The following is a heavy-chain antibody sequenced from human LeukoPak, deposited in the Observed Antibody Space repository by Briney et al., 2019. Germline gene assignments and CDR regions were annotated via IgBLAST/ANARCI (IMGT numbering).Heavy chain of an antibody. Sequence: GGSLRLSCTASGFTFGDYAMSWFRQAPGKGLEWVGFIRSKAYGGTTEYAASVKGRFTISRDDSKSIAYLQMNSLKTEDTAVYYCTRGYSSGWYEVYYYYGMDVWGQGTTVTVSS. J-gene: IGHJ6*02. D-gene: IGHD6-19*01. CDR3: TRGYSSGWYEVYYYYGMDV. CDR2: IRSKAYGGTT. CDR1: GFTFGDYA. V-gene: IGHV3-49*03.